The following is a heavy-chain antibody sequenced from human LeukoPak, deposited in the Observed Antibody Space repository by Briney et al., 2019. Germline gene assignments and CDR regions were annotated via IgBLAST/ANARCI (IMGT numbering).Heavy chain of an antibody. CDR1: GYTFTSYG. Sequence: GASVTVSCTASGYTFTSYGISWVRQAPGQGLEWMGWISAYNGNTNYAQKLQGRVTMTTDTSTSTAYMELRSLRSDDTAVYYCARTTAGSSYSYGTTKGWNRWFDPWGQGTLVTVSS. D-gene: IGHD5-18*01. V-gene: IGHV1-18*01. CDR3: ARTTAGSSYSYGTTKGWNRWFDP. CDR2: ISAYNGNT. J-gene: IGHJ5*02.